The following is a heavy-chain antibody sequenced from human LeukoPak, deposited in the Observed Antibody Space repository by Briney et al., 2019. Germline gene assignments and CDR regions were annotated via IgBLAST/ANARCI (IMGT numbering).Heavy chain of an antibody. Sequence: PSETLSPTCAVYGGSFSGYYWSWIRQPPGKGLEWIGEINRSGSTNYNPSLKSRVTISVDTSKNQFSLKLSSVTAADTAVYYCARDRSGSYFGYFDNWGQGTLVTVSS. D-gene: IGHD1-26*01. J-gene: IGHJ4*02. CDR3: ARDRSGSYFGYFDN. CDR1: GGSFSGYY. CDR2: INRSGST. V-gene: IGHV4-34*01.